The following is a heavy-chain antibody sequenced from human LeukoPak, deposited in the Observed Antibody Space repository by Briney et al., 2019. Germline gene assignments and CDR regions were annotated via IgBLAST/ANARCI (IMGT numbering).Heavy chain of an antibody. CDR1: GYSFTSYW. CDR3: ARRIGLRSSDI. Sequence: GESLKISCQCSGYSFTSYWIGWVRQMPGKGLEWMGIIYPGDSDTRYSPSFQGQVTISADKSISTAYLPWSSQKASDTAMYHCARRIGLRSSDIWGQGTMVTVSS. CDR2: IYPGDSDT. V-gene: IGHV5-51*01. D-gene: IGHD1-26*01. J-gene: IGHJ3*02.